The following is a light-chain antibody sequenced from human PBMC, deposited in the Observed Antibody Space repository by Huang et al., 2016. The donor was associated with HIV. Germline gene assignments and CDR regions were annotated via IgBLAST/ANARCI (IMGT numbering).Light chain of an antibody. Sequence: EIVLTQSPATLSLSPGERATLYCRASQNVSGFLAWYQQKPGQAPRVLIYDASIRATDIPARVSGGGSGIDFSLTISSLEPEDFAVYYCQQRINWPLTFGGGTKVDIK. J-gene: IGKJ4*01. V-gene: IGKV3-11*01. CDR2: DAS. CDR3: QQRINWPLT. CDR1: QNVSGF.